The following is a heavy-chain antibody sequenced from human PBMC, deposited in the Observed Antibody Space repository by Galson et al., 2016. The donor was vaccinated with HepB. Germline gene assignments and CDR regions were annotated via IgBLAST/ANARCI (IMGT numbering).Heavy chain of an antibody. CDR1: GYSFIGFY. CDR3: ARDAGPPEGIDY. J-gene: IGHJ4*02. CDR2: INPKNGGT. V-gene: IGHV1-2*06. Sequence: SVKVSCKASGYSFIGFYMHWVRQAPGQGLEWMGRINPKNGGTKYAQKFQGRVTMTRDTSISTVYMELSRLRSDDAAIYYCARDAGPPEGIDYWGQGTLVTVSS. D-gene: IGHD6-13*01.